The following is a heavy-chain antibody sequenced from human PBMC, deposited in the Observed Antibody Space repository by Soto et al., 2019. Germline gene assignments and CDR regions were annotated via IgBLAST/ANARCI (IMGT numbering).Heavy chain of an antibody. CDR3: AKHKEEEWLRVAFDI. D-gene: IGHD5-12*01. CDR2: IYYSGST. V-gene: IGHV4-39*01. Sequence: QLQLQESGPGLVKPSETLSLTCTVSGGSISSRNYQWGWIRQPPGKGLEWIGSIYYSGSTYYNPSLKSRVTISVDTSKNQFSLRLSSLTVADTAVYYCAKHKEEEWLRVAFDIWGQGTMVTVSS. J-gene: IGHJ3*02. CDR1: GGSISSRNYQ.